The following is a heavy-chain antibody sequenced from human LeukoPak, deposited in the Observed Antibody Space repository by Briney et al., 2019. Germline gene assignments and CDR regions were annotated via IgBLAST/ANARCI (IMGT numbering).Heavy chain of an antibody. V-gene: IGHV3-23*01. Sequence: GGSLRLSCAASGFIFSSYAMSWVRQAPGKGLEWVSPISGSGDTTYYADSVKGRFTISRDNSKNTLYLQMNSLRAEDTAVYYCAKDRTSWNSVLFDYWGQGTLVTVSS. CDR3: AKDRTSWNSVLFDY. CDR1: GFIFSSYA. CDR2: ISGSGDTT. J-gene: IGHJ4*02. D-gene: IGHD1-7*01.